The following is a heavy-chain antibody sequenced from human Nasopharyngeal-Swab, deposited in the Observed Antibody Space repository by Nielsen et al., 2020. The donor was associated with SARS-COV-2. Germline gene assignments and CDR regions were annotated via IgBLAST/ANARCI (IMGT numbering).Heavy chain of an antibody. CDR3: ARDCSSTSCYLYYYYYYMDV. J-gene: IGHJ6*03. CDR2: VIPIRGIA. D-gene: IGHD2-2*01. V-gene: IGHV1-69*04. Sequence: SVKVSCKASGGSFSCFAISWVRQDPGQGLEWMGRVIPIRGIANYAQKFQGRVTITADKSTSTAYMELSSLRSEDTAVYYCARDCSSTSCYLYYYYYYMDVWGKGTTVTVSS. CDR1: GGSFSCFA.